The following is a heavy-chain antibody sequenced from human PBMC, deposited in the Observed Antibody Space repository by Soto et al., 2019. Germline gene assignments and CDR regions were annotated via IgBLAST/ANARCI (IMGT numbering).Heavy chain of an antibody. Sequence: PGETLKSSCYGSGYSFSIYWIGWVRQMPGKGLEWMGIFYPADSDTRYSPCFRGRVTISAVKSVNTAYLQWSSLKASDTAMYYCARWIAAGGALYWGQGTLVTVSS. J-gene: IGHJ4*02. CDR3: ARWIAAGGALY. CDR1: GYSFSIYW. D-gene: IGHD6-13*01. V-gene: IGHV5-51*01. CDR2: FYPADSDT.